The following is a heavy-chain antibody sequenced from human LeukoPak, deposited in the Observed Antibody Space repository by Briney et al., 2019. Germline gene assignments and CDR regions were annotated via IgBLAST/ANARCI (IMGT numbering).Heavy chain of an antibody. D-gene: IGHD3-10*01. CDR1: GFTFSSYG. CDR2: IRYDGSSQ. CDR3: ASAINRGVIDDY. J-gene: IGHJ4*02. V-gene: IGHV3-30*02. Sequence: PGGSLRLSCAASGFTFSSYGMRWVRQAPGKGLEWVAFIRYDGSSQYYAGSVKGRFTISRDNSKNTLYLQMNSLRAEDTAVYYCASAINRGVIDDYWGQGTLVTVSS.